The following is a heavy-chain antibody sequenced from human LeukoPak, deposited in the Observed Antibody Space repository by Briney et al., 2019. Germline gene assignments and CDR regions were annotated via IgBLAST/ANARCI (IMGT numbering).Heavy chain of an antibody. CDR3: ARDIAAAGPDY. CDR2: IWYDGNQK. Sequence: GGSLRLSCAASGFTFSSYAMSWVRQAPGKGLEWVAVIWYDGNQKYYEDSVKGRFTISRDNSKDMLYLQMNSLRVDDTAVYYCARDIAAAGPDYWGQGTLVTV. J-gene: IGHJ4*02. V-gene: IGHV3-33*08. CDR1: GFTFSSYA. D-gene: IGHD6-13*01.